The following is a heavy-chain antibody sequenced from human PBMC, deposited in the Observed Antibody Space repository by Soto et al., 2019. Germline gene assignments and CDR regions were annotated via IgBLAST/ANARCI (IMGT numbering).Heavy chain of an antibody. D-gene: IGHD3-10*01. V-gene: IGHV3-23*01. CDR1: GFTFSSYA. Sequence: GGSLRLACAASGFTFSSYAMSWVRQAPGKGLEWVSAISGSGGSTYYADSVKGRFTISRDNSKNTLYLQMNSLRAEDTAVYYCAKVIGGSGSYYKSKSYYGMYVWGQGTTVTVS. CDR2: ISGSGGST. J-gene: IGHJ6*02. CDR3: AKVIGGSGSYYKSKSYYGMYV.